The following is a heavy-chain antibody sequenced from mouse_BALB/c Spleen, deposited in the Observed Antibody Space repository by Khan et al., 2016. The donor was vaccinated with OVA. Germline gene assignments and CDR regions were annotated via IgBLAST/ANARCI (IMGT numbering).Heavy chain of an antibody. CDR2: IWNDGTT. CDR3: ARQPYYHYNIMDY. J-gene: IGHJ4*01. D-gene: IGHD2-10*01. Sequence: QVQLKQSGPGLAAPSQSLSITCTISGFSLTNYGIHWVRQPPGKGLEWLVVIWNDGTTTYNSALKSRLTITKDNSQSQVFLQMNSLQTDDTAIYFCARQPYYHYNIMDYWGQGTSVTVSS. CDR1: GFSLTNYG. V-gene: IGHV2-6-1*01.